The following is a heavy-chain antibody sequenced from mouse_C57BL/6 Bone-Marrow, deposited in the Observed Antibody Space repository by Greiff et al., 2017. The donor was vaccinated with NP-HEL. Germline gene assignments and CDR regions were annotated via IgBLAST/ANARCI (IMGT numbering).Heavy chain of an antibody. CDR2: IRNKANGYTT. Sequence: DVKLVESGGGLVQPGGSLSLSCAASGFTFTDYYMSWVRQPPGKALEWLGFIRNKANGYTTEYSASVKGRFTISRDNSQSILYLQMNTLRAEDSATYYCARYLSRGYVDVWGTGTTVTVSS. CDR1: GFTFTDYY. J-gene: IGHJ1*03. D-gene: IGHD1-1*01. V-gene: IGHV7-3*01. CDR3: ARYLSRGYVDV.